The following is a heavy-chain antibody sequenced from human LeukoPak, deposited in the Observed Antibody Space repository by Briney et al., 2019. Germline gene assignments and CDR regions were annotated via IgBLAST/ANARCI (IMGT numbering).Heavy chain of an antibody. V-gene: IGHV1-2*02. CDR1: GYTFTGYY. J-gene: IGHJ4*02. Sequence: GASVKVSCKASGYTFTGYYMHWVRQAPGQGLEWMGWINPNSGGTNYAQKFQGRVTMTRDTSISTAYMELSRLRSDDTAVYYCAKTAEVGATPSPNYFDYWGQGTLVTVSS. D-gene: IGHD1-26*01. CDR3: AKTAEVGATPSPNYFDY. CDR2: INPNSGGT.